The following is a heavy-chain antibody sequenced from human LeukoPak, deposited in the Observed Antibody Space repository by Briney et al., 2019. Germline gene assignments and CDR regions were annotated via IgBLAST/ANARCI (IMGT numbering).Heavy chain of an antibody. CDR3: ASSGGGRSSNYFDY. V-gene: IGHV4-30-2*01. J-gene: IGHJ4*02. Sequence: SQTLSLTCAVSGGSISSGGYSWSWIRQPPGKGLEWIGYIYHSGSTYYNPSLKSRVTISVDRSKNQFSLKLSSVTAADTAVYYCASSGGGRSSNYFDYWGQGTLVTVSP. CDR2: IYHSGST. D-gene: IGHD2-15*01. CDR1: GGSISSGGYS.